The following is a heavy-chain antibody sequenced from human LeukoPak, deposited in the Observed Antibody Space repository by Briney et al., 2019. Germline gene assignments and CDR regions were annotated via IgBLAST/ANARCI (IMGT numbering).Heavy chain of an antibody. CDR1: GGSIGSTNW. Sequence: ETLSLTCAVSGGSIGSTNWWSWVRQAPGKGLEWVANIKQDGSEKYYVDSVKGRFTISRDNAKNSLYLQMNSLRAEDTAVYYCARGGESTILRISYYYYGMDVWGQGTTVTVSS. CDR2: IKQDGSEK. CDR3: ARGGESTILRISYYYYGMDV. J-gene: IGHJ6*02. D-gene: IGHD3-9*01. V-gene: IGHV3-7*01.